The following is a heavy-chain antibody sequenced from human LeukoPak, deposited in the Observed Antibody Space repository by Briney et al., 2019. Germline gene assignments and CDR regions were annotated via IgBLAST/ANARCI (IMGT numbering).Heavy chain of an antibody. Sequence: PSETLSLTCTVSGGSISSSSYYWGWIRHPPGKGLEWIGSIYYSGSTYYNPFLKSRVTISVDSSKNQFSLKLSSVTAADTAVYYCASDTYYYGSGRSPSQDAFYIWGEGTMVTVSS. J-gene: IGHJ3*02. CDR3: ASDTYYYGSGRSPSQDAFYI. CDR1: GGSISSSSYY. V-gene: IGHV4-39*01. CDR2: IYYSGST. D-gene: IGHD3-10*01.